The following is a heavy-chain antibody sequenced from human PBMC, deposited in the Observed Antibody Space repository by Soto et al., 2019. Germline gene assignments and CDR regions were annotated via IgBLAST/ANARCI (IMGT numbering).Heavy chain of an antibody. CDR3: ARYPSNANYYDSTFDI. D-gene: IGHD3-22*01. CDR2: ISAYNGDA. J-gene: IGHJ4*03. V-gene: IGHV1-18*01. CDR1: GGTFSSYA. Sequence: ASVKVSCKASGGTFSSYAFSWVRQAPGQGLEWLGGISAYNGDAHYAQKLQGRVTMTTDTSTSTAYMELRSLTSDDTAVYYCARYPSNANYYDSTFDICGQGTLVTVSS.